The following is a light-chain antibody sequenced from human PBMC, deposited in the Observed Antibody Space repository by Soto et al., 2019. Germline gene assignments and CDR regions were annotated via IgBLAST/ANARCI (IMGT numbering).Light chain of an antibody. CDR3: QQYGSSRRN. J-gene: IGKJ3*01. Sequence: EIVLTQSPGTLFLSPGERATLFCRASQSVSSSDLAWYQQNPGQAPRLPFYGSSSRATGIPDRFSGSVSGTHFTLTISRLEPEDRAVYYGQQYGSSRRNFRPGTKVDIK. V-gene: IGKV3-20*01. CDR2: GSS. CDR1: QSVSSSD.